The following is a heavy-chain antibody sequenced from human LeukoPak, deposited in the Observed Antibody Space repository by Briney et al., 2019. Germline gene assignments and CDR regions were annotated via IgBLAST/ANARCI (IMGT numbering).Heavy chain of an antibody. D-gene: IGHD6-13*01. J-gene: IGHJ5*02. V-gene: IGHV1-46*01. CDR3: ARAQEQQLANNWFEP. CDR1: GYTFTSYY. CDR2: INHSGGST. Sequence: GASVKLSCKASGYTFTSYYMHWVRHAPGQGLEWMGIINHSGGSTSYAQKFQGRVTMTRDMSTSTVYMELSSLRSEDTAVYYCARAQEQQLANNWFEPWGQGTLVTVSS.